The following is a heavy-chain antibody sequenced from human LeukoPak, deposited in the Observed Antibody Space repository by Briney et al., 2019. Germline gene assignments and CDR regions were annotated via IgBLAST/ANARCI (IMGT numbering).Heavy chain of an antibody. D-gene: IGHD3-22*01. CDR1: GGSISRSY. CDR3: ARIFTDSGSYYSEY. V-gene: IGHV4-59*13. J-gene: IGHJ4*02. Sequence: SETLSLTCTVSGGSISRSYWSWIRQPPGKELEWIGIIYYSGGTNYNPSLKSRVTISVDTTNNQFSLKQTSVSAADTAVYYCARIFTDSGSYYSEYWGQGTLVTVSS. CDR2: IYYSGGT.